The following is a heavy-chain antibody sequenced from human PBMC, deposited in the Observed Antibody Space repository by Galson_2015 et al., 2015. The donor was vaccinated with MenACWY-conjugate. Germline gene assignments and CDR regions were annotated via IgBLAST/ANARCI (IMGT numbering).Heavy chain of an antibody. CDR3: ATSNYYDGGGPVCLN. CDR2: ISKDARQT. V-gene: IGHV3-30*03. J-gene: IGHJ1*01. D-gene: IGHD3-22*01. CDR1: GSTFSSIG. Sequence: SLRLSCAAAGSTFSSIGMHWVRRSPGKGLEWLALISKDARQTFYADSVEGRFTISRDNSNNTLYLEMNSLRVDDTAVYYCATSNYYDGGGPVCLNWGQGTLVTVSS.